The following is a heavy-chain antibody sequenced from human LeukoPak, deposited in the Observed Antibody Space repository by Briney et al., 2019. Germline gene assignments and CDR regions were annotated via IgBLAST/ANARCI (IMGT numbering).Heavy chain of an antibody. Sequence: PGGSLRLSCAASGFTFSSYSMNWVRQAPGKGREWVSYISSSSSTIYYADSVKGRFTISRDNAKNSLYLQMNSLRAEDTAVYYCARIVVVPAARPQDYYYYYMDVWGKGTTVTVSS. CDR1: GFTFSSYS. D-gene: IGHD2-2*01. CDR3: ARIVVVPAARPQDYYYYYMDV. J-gene: IGHJ6*03. V-gene: IGHV3-48*04. CDR2: ISSSSSTI.